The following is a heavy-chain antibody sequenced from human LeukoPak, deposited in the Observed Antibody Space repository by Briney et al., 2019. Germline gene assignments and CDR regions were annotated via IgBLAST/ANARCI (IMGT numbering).Heavy chain of an antibody. CDR1: GFTFSSYS. CDR2: ISRSGSTK. CDR3: ARVLRYCSGGNCYSGGLGYMDV. Sequence: PGGSLRLSCAASGFTFSSYSMNWVRQAPGKGLEWVSSISRSGSTKYYADSVKGRFTISRDNAKNSLFLQMNSLRAEDTAVYHCARVLRYCSGGNCYSGGLGYMDVWGKGTTVTISS. D-gene: IGHD2-15*01. V-gene: IGHV3-48*04. J-gene: IGHJ6*03.